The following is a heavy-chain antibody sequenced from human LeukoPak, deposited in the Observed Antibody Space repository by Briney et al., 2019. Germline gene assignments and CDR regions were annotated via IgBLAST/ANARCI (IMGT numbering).Heavy chain of an antibody. CDR1: GGSISSGGYY. CDR3: ARAAPIVATTANYFDY. J-gene: IGHJ4*02. D-gene: IGHD5-12*01. Sequence: SETLSLTCTVSGGSISSGGYYWSWIRQPPGKGLEWIGYIYHSGSTYYNPSLKSRVTISVDRSKNQFSLKLSSVTAADTAVYYCARAAPIVATTANYFDYWGQGTLVTVSS. V-gene: IGHV4-30-2*01. CDR2: IYHSGST.